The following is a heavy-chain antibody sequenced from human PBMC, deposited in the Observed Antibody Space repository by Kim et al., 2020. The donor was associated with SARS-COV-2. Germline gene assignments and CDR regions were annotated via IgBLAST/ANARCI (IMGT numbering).Heavy chain of an antibody. CDR2: ISGSGGST. V-gene: IGHV3-23*01. CDR3: AKDLSVGKKYMITFGGAPL. J-gene: IGHJ4*02. Sequence: GGSLRLSCAASGFTFSSYAMSWVRQAPGKGLEWVSAISGSGGSTYYADSVKGRFTISRDNSKNTLYLQMNSLRAEDTAVYYCAKDLSVGKKYMITFGGAPLWGQGTLVTVSS. D-gene: IGHD3-16*01. CDR1: GFTFSSYA.